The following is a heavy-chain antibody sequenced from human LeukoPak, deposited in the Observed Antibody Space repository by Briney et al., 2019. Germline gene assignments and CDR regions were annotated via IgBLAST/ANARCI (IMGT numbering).Heavy chain of an antibody. J-gene: IGHJ4*02. CDR2: IYYSGST. D-gene: IGHD6-13*01. Sequence: SETLSLTCTVSGGSISSSSYYWGWIRQPPGTGLEWIGSIYYSGSTYYSPSLKSRVTISVDTSKNQFSPKLSSVTAADTAVYYCARLERGIAAAGQIIDYWGQGTLVTVSS. CDR1: GGSISSSSYY. V-gene: IGHV4-39*01. CDR3: ARLERGIAAAGQIIDY.